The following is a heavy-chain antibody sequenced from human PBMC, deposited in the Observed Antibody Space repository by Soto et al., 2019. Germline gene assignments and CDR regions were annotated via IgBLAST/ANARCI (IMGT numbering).Heavy chain of an antibody. Sequence: EVQLLESGGGLVQPGGSLRLSCAASGFTFSSYAMSWVRQAPGKGLEWVSAISGSGGSTYYADSVKGRFTISRDNSKNTLYLQMNSLRAEDTAVYYCVYYYDSSGYYDLVFDYWGQGTLVTVSS. V-gene: IGHV3-23*01. J-gene: IGHJ4*02. CDR2: ISGSGGST. D-gene: IGHD3-22*01. CDR3: VYYYDSSGYYDLVFDY. CDR1: GFTFSSYA.